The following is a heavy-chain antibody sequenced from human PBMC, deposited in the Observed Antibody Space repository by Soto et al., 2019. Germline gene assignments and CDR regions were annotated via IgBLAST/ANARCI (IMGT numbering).Heavy chain of an antibody. CDR2: ISGSGGST. D-gene: IGHD3-22*01. V-gene: IGHV3-23*01. CDR3: AKDQDYDGLPTDD. CDR1: GFTFSSYA. Sequence: PGGSLRLSCAASGFTFSSYAMSWVRQAPGKGLEWVSAISGSGGSTYYADSVKDRFTISRDNSKNTLYLQMNSLRAEDTAVYYCAKDQDYDGLPTDDWGQGTTVTVSS. J-gene: IGHJ6*02.